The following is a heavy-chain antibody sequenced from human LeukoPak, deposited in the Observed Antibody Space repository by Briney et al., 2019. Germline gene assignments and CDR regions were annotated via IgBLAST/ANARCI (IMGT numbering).Heavy chain of an antibody. D-gene: IGHD3-9*01. CDR3: AKDRSILVWSQEFDY. CDR2: INSDGSST. J-gene: IGHJ4*02. CDR1: GFTFSSYW. V-gene: IGHV3-74*01. Sequence: TGGSLRLSCAASGFTFSSYWMHWVRQAPGKGLVWVSRINSDGSSTSYADSVKGRFTISRDNSKNTLYLQVNSLRAEDTAIYYCAKDRSILVWSQEFDYWGQGTLVTVSS.